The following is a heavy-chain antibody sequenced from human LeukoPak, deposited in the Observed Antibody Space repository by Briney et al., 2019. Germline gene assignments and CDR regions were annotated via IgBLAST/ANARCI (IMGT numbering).Heavy chain of an antibody. Sequence: HPGGSLRLSCAASGFTFSSYAMHWVRQAPGKGLEYVSAISSNGGSTYYANSVKGRFTISRDNSKNTLYLQMGSLRAEDMAVYYCARDYYGSGIPHGMDVWGQGTTVTVSS. CDR2: ISSNGGST. V-gene: IGHV3-64*01. CDR3: ARDYYGSGIPHGMDV. J-gene: IGHJ6*02. CDR1: GFTFSSYA. D-gene: IGHD3-10*01.